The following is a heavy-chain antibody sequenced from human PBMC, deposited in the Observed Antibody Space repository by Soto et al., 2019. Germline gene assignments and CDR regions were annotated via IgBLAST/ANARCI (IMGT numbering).Heavy chain of an antibody. Sequence: ASVKVSCKASGYTFTTYGVNWVRQAPGQGLEWMGWVSPYNGDTTYAQNFQGRVTMTTDKSTRTAYMELRSLRSDDTAVYYCAREVGHMDVWGQGTTVTVSS. V-gene: IGHV1-18*04. D-gene: IGHD2-2*01. CDR1: GYTFTTYG. CDR2: VSPYNGDT. CDR3: AREVGHMDV. J-gene: IGHJ6*02.